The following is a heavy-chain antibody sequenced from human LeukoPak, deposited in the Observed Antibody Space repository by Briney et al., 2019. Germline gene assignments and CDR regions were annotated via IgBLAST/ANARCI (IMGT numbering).Heavy chain of an antibody. CDR1: GGSFSGYY. CDR2: INHSGST. Sequence: PSETLSLTCAVYGGSFSGYYWSWIRQPPGKGLERIGEINHSGSTNYNPPLKSRVTISVDTSKNQFSLKLSSVTAADTAVYYCARGPITMVRGVIRKFDPWGQGTLVTVSS. D-gene: IGHD3-10*01. J-gene: IGHJ5*02. CDR3: ARGPITMVRGVIRKFDP. V-gene: IGHV4-34*01.